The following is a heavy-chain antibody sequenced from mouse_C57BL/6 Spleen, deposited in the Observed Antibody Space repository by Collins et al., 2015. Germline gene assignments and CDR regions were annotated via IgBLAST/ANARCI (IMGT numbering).Heavy chain of an antibody. CDR3: ASHYYDYDGAFAY. Sequence: QVQLQQPGAELVKPGASVKMSCKASGCTFTSYWITWVKQRPGQGLEWIGDIYPGSGSTNYNEKFKSKATLTVDTSSSTAYMQLSSLTSEDSAVYYCASHYYDYDGAFAYWGQGTLVTVSA. CDR1: GCTFTSYW. CDR2: IYPGSGST. J-gene: IGHJ3*01. V-gene: IGHV1-55*01. D-gene: IGHD2-4*01.